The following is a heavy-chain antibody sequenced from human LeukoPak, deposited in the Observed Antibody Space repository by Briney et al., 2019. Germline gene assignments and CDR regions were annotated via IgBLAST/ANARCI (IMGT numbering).Heavy chain of an antibody. Sequence: ASVKVSCKASGGTFSSYAVSWVRQAPGQGLEWMGGIIPIFGTANYAQKFQGRVTITADKSTSTAYMELSSLRSEDTAVYYCARVNSRGGYLPGGWFDPWGQGTLVTVSS. D-gene: IGHD5-24*01. V-gene: IGHV1-69*06. CDR3: ARVNSRGGYLPGGWFDP. CDR2: IIPIFGTA. J-gene: IGHJ5*02. CDR1: GGTFSSYA.